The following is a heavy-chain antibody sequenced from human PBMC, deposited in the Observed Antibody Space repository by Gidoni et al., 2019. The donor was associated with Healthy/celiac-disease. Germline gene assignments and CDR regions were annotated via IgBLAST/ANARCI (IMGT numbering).Heavy chain of an antibody. D-gene: IGHD2-2*01. CDR1: GGSISSSSYY. V-gene: IGHV4-39*01. Sequence: QLQLQESGPGLVQPSETLSLTCTVSGGSISSSSYYWGWIRQPPGKVLEWIGSIYYSGSTYYNPSLKSRFTISVDTSKNQFSLKLSSVTAADTAVYYCARRVVPAAVFDYWGQGTLVTVSS. J-gene: IGHJ4*02. CDR2: IYYSGST. CDR3: ARRVVPAAVFDY.